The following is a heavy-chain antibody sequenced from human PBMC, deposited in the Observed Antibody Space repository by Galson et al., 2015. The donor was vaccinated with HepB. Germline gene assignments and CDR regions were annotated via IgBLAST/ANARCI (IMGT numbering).Heavy chain of an antibody. Sequence: SLRLSCAASGFTFSDYSMSWIRQTPGKGLEWVSYISSSSTTIYYADSVKGRFTISRDNAKNSLYLQMNSLRAEDTAVYYCARRRFTGGFDPWGQVTLVTVSS. J-gene: IGHJ5*02. V-gene: IGHV3-11*04. CDR2: ISSSSTTI. D-gene: IGHD1-26*01. CDR3: ARRRFTGGFDP. CDR1: GFTFSDYS.